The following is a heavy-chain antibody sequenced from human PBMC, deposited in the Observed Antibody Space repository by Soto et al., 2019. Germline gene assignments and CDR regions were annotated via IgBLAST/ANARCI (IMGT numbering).Heavy chain of an antibody. Sequence: QVQLVQSGTEVKKPGSSVKVSCKASGGTFRNYPINWVRQAPGQGLEWMGSIFPLTDIPDYAQNFQARLTXXXDXHTSTAYMELSSLTSDDTAMYFCARGPLVVLNYFESWGQGTLVTVSS. CDR2: IFPLTDIP. CDR1: GGTFRNYP. CDR3: ARGPLVVLNYFES. V-gene: IGHV1-69*02. J-gene: IGHJ4*02.